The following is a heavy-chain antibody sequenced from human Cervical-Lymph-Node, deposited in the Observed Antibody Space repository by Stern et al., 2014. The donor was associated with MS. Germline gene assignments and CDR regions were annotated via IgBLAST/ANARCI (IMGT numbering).Heavy chain of an antibody. V-gene: IGHV1-69*12. CDR2: SIPISDPA. CDR1: GGTFRSYA. J-gene: IGHJ3*02. CDR3: ARGLRSHSGRDALDI. Sequence: VQLVQSGAEVKKPGSSVMVSCKASGGTFRSYAISWVRQAPGQGLEWMGGSIPISDPANYALKFQGRVTITADESTSTVHMELSSLISHDTAVYYCARGLRSHSGRDALDIWGQGTMVTVSS. D-gene: IGHD3-10*01.